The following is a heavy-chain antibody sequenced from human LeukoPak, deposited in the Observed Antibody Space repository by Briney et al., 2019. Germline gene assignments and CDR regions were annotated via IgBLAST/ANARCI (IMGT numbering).Heavy chain of an antibody. Sequence: PSETLSLTCTVSGGSISSYYWSWIRQPPGKGLEWIGYIYYSGSTNYNPSLNSRVTISVDTSKNQFSLKLSSVTAADTAVYYCARQSAGSYDYWGRGTLVTVSS. CDR2: IYYSGST. D-gene: IGHD1-26*01. J-gene: IGHJ4*02. CDR1: GGSISSYY. CDR3: ARQSAGSYDY. V-gene: IGHV4-59*01.